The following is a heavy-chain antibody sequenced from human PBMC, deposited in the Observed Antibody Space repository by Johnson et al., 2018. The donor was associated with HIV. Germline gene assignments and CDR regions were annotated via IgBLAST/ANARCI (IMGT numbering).Heavy chain of an antibody. V-gene: IGHV3-30-3*01. CDR3: ARVVSDYNFWSGGRAFDI. J-gene: IGHJ3*02. D-gene: IGHD3-3*01. CDR1: GFTFSSYA. CDR2: ISYDGSNK. Sequence: QVQLVESGGGVVQPGRSLRLSCAASGFTFSSYAMHWVRQAPGKGLEWVAVISYDGSNKYYAASVQGRFTISRDNSKNTLYLQMTSLRAEDTAVYYWARVVSDYNFWSGGRAFDIWGQGTMVTVSS.